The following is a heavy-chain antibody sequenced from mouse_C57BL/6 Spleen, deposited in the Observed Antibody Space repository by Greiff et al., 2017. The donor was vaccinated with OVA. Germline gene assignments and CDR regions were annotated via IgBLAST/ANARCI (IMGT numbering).Heavy chain of an antibody. Sequence: EVKLVESGGGLVQPGGSLKLSCAASGFTFSDYYMYWVRPTPEKRLEWVAYISNGGGSTSYPGTGKGRLTSSRDNAKNTLYLQMSRMKSEGTAMYYWAREDCDAAYYWGQGTSGTVSS. J-gene: IGHJ4*01. CDR3: AREDCDAAYY. V-gene: IGHV5-12*01. CDR2: ISNGGGST. CDR1: GFTFSDYY.